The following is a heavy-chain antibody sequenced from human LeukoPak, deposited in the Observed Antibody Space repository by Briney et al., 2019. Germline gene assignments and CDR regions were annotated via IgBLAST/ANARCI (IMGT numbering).Heavy chain of an antibody. CDR2: INPNSGGT. V-gene: IGHV1-2*06. CDR1: GYTFSGYY. CDR3: ASWDWNPNYYFDY. J-gene: IGHJ4*02. Sequence: ASVKVSCKTSGYTFSGYYMHWVRQAPSQGLQWMGRINPNSGGTNYAQKFQGRVTMTRDTSITTAYMELSSLRSDDTAVYYCASWDWNPNYYFDYWGQGTLVTVSS. D-gene: IGHD1-1*01.